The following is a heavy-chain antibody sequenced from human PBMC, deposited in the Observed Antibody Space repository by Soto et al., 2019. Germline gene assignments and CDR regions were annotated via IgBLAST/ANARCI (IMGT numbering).Heavy chain of an antibody. Sequence: QVQLVESGGGVVQPGRSLRLSCAASGFTFSSYAMHWVLQAPGKGLEWVAVISYDGTNKYYAESVKGRFTISRDNSKNTLYLQMNSLRAEDTAVYYCARGWELLFDYWGQGTLVTVSS. CDR2: ISYDGTNK. J-gene: IGHJ4*02. D-gene: IGHD1-26*01. V-gene: IGHV3-30-3*01. CDR3: ARGWELLFDY. CDR1: GFTFSSYA.